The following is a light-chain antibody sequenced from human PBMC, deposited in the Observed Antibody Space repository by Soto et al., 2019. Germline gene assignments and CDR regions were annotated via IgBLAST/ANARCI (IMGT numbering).Light chain of an antibody. CDR1: TGAVTSGYY. CDR3: LLYYGGAPV. Sequence: QAVVTQEPSLTVSPGGTVTLTCASSTGAVTSGYYPNWFQQKPGQAPTALIYSTSNKHSWTPARFSGSLLGGKAALTLSGVQPEDEAEYYCLLYYGGAPVFGGWTKLTVL. J-gene: IGLJ3*02. V-gene: IGLV7-43*01. CDR2: STS.